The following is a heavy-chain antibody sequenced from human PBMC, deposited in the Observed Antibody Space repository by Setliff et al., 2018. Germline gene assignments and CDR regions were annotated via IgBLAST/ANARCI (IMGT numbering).Heavy chain of an antibody. Sequence: PSETLSLTCAVYGGSFSGYYWSWIRQPPGKGLEWIGEINHSGSTNYNPSLKSRVTISVDTSKNQFSLKLSSVTAADTAVYYCARGGGGKPFDYWGQGTLVTVS. J-gene: IGHJ4*02. CDR2: INHSGST. D-gene: IGHD2-15*01. V-gene: IGHV4-34*01. CDR1: GGSFSGYY. CDR3: ARGGGGKPFDY.